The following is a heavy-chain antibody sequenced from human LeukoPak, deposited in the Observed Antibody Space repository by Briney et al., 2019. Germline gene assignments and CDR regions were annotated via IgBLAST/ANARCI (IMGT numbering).Heavy chain of an antibody. CDR2: IYYSGRT. CDR1: GGSISSGGYY. V-gene: IGHV4-31*03. CDR3: ARDLGGMDV. D-gene: IGHD3-3*01. Sequence: PSQTLSLTCTVSGGSISSGGYYWSWIRQPPGKGLEWIGYIYYSGRTYYNPSLKSRVTITVDTSKNQFSLKLSSVAAADTSWYYCARDLGGMDVWGQGTTVTVSS. J-gene: IGHJ6*02.